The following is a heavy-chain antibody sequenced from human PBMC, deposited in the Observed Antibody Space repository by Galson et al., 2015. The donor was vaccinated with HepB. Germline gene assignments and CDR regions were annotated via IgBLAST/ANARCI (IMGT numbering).Heavy chain of an antibody. J-gene: IGHJ4*02. Sequence: ETLSLTCSVSGGSVTSGTYYWAWIRQPPGKGLEWIGFIYYIGTTNYNPSLRSRVTISLDTSKNQFSLRLSSVTAADTAVYYCARDGGPYYYDNTGFAPTFDYWGQGTLVTVSS. CDR2: IYYIGTT. V-gene: IGHV4-61*01. CDR3: ARDGGPYYYDNTGFAPTFDY. CDR1: GGSVTSGTYY. D-gene: IGHD3-22*01.